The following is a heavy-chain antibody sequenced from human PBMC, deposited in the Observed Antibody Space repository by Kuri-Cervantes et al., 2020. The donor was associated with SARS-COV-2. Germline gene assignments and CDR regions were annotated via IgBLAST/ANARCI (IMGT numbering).Heavy chain of an antibody. Sequence: SVKVSCKASGGTFSSYAISWVRQAPGQGLEWIGGIIPIFGIANYAQKFQGRVTMTTDTSTSTAYMELRSLRSDDTAVYYCARDGRGDGSSKTLDYWGQGTLVTVSS. CDR3: ARDGRGDGSSKTLDY. CDR1: GGTFSSYA. CDR2: IIPIFGIA. V-gene: IGHV1-69*10. J-gene: IGHJ4*02. D-gene: IGHD1-26*01.